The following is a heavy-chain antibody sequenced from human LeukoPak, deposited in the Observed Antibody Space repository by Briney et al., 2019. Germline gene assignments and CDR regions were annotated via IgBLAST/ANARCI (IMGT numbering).Heavy chain of an antibody. Sequence: GESLKISCTGSGYDFTNYWIGWVRQMPGKGLEWMGIIYLDDSDTRYSPSFQGQVTISADKSTRTAYLQWSSLKASDSAMYYCARQEGTVTTLDYWGQGTLVTVPS. D-gene: IGHD4-17*01. CDR2: IYLDDSDT. CDR3: ARQEGTVTTLDY. V-gene: IGHV5-51*01. CDR1: GYDFTNYW. J-gene: IGHJ4*02.